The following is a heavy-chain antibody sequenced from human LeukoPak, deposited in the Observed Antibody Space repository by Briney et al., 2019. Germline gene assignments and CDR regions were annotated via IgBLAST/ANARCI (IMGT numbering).Heavy chain of an antibody. CDR3: AKALYGEYYYDSSGYYYDDAFDI. D-gene: IGHD3-22*01. CDR1: GFTFSSYA. V-gene: IGHV3-23*01. Sequence: GGSLRLSCAASGFTFSSYAMSWVRQAPGKGLEWVSAISGSGGSTYYADSVKGRFTISRDNSKNTLYLQMNSLRAEDTAVYYCAKALYGEYYYDSSGYYYDDAFDIWGQGTMVTVSS. CDR2: ISGSGGST. J-gene: IGHJ3*02.